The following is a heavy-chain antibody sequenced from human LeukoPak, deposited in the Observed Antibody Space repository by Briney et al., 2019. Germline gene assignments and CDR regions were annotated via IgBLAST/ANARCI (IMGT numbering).Heavy chain of an antibody. V-gene: IGHV4-34*01. CDR2: INHSGST. CDR1: GGSFGGYY. CDR3: ARGYCSGGSCYSGLRFDP. Sequence: SETLSLTCAVYGGSFGGYYWSWIRQPPGKGLEWIGEINHSGSTNYNPSLKSRVTISVDTSKNQFSLKLSSVTAADTAVYYCARGYCSGGSCYSGLRFDPWGQGTLVTVSS. D-gene: IGHD2-15*01. J-gene: IGHJ5*02.